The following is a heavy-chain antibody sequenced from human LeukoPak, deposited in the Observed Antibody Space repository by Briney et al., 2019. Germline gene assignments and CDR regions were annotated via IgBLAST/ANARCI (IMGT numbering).Heavy chain of an antibody. V-gene: IGHV3-74*01. CDR3: AKDRYTAMVLPDY. J-gene: IGHJ4*02. Sequence: PGGSLRLSCAASGFTFSDYWMHWVRQAPGKGLVWVSRISSDGSRVTYADSVKGRFTISRDNAKNTLYLQMNSLRAEDTAVYYCAKDRYTAMVLPDYWGQGTLVTVSS. CDR2: ISSDGSRV. CDR1: GFTFSDYW. D-gene: IGHD5-18*01.